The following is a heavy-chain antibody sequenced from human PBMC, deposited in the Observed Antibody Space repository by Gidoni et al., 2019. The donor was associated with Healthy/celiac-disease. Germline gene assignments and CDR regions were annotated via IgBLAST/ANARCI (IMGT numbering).Heavy chain of an antibody. D-gene: IGHD5-12*01. CDR3: AKSPIVATVNDESE. CDR1: GLPLSSYA. CDR2: ISGSGVST. Sequence: EVQLLESGGGLVQHGGSLRLSCAASGLPLSSYAMSWVRQAPGKGLVWVSAISGSGVSTYYADSVKGRFTISRDNSKNTLYLQMTSLRAEDTAVYYCAKSPIVATVNDESEWGQGTLVTVSS. J-gene: IGHJ4*02. V-gene: IGHV3-23*01.